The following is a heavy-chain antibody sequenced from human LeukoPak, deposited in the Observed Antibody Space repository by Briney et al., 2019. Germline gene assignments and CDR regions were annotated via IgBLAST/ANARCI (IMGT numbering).Heavy chain of an antibody. CDR2: ISAYNGNT. CDR3: ARDRDKNIVVVPAAYDY. CDR1: GYTFTSYG. J-gene: IGHJ4*02. D-gene: IGHD2-2*01. Sequence: ASVKVSCKASGYTFTSYGISWVRQAPGQGLEWMGWISAYNGNTNYAQKLQGRVTMTTDTSTSTAYMELRSLRSDDTAVYYCARDRDKNIVVVPAAYDYWGQGTLDTVSS. V-gene: IGHV1-18*01.